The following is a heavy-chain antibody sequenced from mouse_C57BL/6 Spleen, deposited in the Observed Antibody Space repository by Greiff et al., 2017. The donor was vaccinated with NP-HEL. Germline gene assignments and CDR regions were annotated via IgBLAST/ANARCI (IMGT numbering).Heavy chain of an antibody. CDR2: INPNNGGT. V-gene: IGHV1-26*01. D-gene: IGHD4-1*02. J-gene: IGHJ3*01. CDR1: GYTFTDYY. Sequence: EVQLQQSGPELVKPGASVKISCKASGYTFTDYYMNWVKQSHGKSLEWIGDINPNNGGTSYNQKFKGKATLTVDKSSSTAYMELRSLTSEDSAVYYCASPSTGFAYWGQGTLVTVSA. CDR3: ASPSTGFAY.